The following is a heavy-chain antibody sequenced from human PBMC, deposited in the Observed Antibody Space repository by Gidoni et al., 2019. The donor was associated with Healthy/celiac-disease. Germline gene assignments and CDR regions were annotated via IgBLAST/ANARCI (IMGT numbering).Heavy chain of an antibody. CDR2: INPNSGGT. Sequence: QVQLVQSGAEVKKPGASVKVSCKASGYTFTGYYMHWVRQAPGQGLEWIGRINPNSGGTNYAQKFQGRVTMTRDTSSRTAYMELSRLRSDDTAVYYCARDVGGGYCSSTSCYPDYWGQGTLVTVSS. J-gene: IGHJ4*02. D-gene: IGHD2-2*01. CDR1: GYTFTGYY. CDR3: ARDVGGGYCSSTSCYPDY. V-gene: IGHV1-2*06.